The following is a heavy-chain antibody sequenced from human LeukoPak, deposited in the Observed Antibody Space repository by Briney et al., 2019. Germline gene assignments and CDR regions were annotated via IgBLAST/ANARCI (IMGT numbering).Heavy chain of an antibody. D-gene: IGHD6-19*01. V-gene: IGHV3-15*01. Sequence: GGSLRLSCAGSGFTFRNCWMSWVRQAPGKGLEWVGRIKSKTDGGTTDYAAPVKGRFTISRDDSKNTLYLQMNSLKTEHTAVYYCTTDEVPGRTFDYWDQGTLVTVSS. CDR1: GFTFRNCW. J-gene: IGHJ4*02. CDR2: IKSKTDGGTT. CDR3: TTDEVPGRTFDY.